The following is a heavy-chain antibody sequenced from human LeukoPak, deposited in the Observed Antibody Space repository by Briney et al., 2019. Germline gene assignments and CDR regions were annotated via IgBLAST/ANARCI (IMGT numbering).Heavy chain of an antibody. CDR3: ARANGYYGSGIPYFDY. Sequence: SQTLSLTCAVPGGSISSGDYSWSWIRQPPGKGLEWIGYIYHSESTYYNPSLKRRVTISVDRSKNQFSVKLSSVTTADTAVYYCARANGYYGSGIPYFDYWGQGTLVTVSS. V-gene: IGHV4-30-2*01. J-gene: IGHJ4*02. D-gene: IGHD3-10*01. CDR2: IYHSEST. CDR1: GGSISSGDYS.